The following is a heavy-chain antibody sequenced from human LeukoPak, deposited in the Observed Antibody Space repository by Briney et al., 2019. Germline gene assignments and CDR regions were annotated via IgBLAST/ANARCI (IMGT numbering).Heavy chain of an antibody. CDR1: GFIFNNYG. D-gene: IGHD3-9*01. Sequence: GGSLRLSCAASGFIFNNYGMHWVRQAPGKGLEWVATMSHGGSNKYYADSVKGRFTIPGDNSKNTLYLQMSSLRAEDTAVYYCARDRTDGLRYSWGLDVWGKGTTVTVSS. J-gene: IGHJ6*04. CDR2: MSHGGSNK. CDR3: ARDRTDGLRYSWGLDV. V-gene: IGHV3-30*03.